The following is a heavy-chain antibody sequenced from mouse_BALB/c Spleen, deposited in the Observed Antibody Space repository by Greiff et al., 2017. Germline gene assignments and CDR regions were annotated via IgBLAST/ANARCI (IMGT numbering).Heavy chain of an antibody. CDR1: GYSITSDYA. CDR3: ARLLRSPYWYFDV. V-gene: IGHV3-2*02. J-gene: IGHJ1*01. CDR2: ISYSGST. Sequence: EVQLQESGPGLVKPSQSLSLTCTVTGYSITSDYAWNWIRQFPGNKLEWMGYISYSGSTSYNPSLKSRISITRDTSKNQFFLQLNSVTTEDTATYYCARLLRSPYWYFDVWGAGTTVTVSS. D-gene: IGHD1-1*01.